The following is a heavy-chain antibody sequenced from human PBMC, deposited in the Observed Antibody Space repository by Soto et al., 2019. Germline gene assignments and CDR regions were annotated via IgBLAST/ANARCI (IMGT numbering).Heavy chain of an antibody. V-gene: IGHV1-18*01. CDR3: ARDLIAARPNWFDP. D-gene: IGHD6-6*01. CDR1: GYTFTTYV. CDR2: ISAYNGNT. Sequence: QVQLVQSGGEVKKPGASVRVSCKASGYTFTTYVISWVRQAPGQGLEWMGWISAYNGNTNYAQKFQGRVTMTTDTSASTAYMELRSLTSDDTAVYFCARDLIAARPNWFDPWGQGTLVTVSS. J-gene: IGHJ5*02.